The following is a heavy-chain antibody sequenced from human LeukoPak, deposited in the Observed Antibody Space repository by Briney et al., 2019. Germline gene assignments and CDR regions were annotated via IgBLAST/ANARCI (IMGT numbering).Heavy chain of an antibody. CDR1: GFTFSSYA. J-gene: IGHJ4*02. D-gene: IGHD6-25*01. CDR3: TTDPWPARPGY. V-gene: IGHV3-15*07. CDR2: IKSKTDGGTT. Sequence: PGGSLRLSCVASGFTFSSYAMNWVRQAPGKGLEWVGRIKSKTDGGTTDYAAPVKGRFTISRDDSKNTLYLQMNSLKTEDTAVYYCTTDPWPARPGYWGQGTLVTVSS.